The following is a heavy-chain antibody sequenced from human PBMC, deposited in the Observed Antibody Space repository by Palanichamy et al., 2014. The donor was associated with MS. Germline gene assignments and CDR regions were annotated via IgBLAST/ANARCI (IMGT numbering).Heavy chain of an antibody. CDR1: GGSISSSSYY. D-gene: IGHD6-13*01. CDR2: IYYSGST. J-gene: IGHJ4*02. Sequence: QLQLQESGPGLAKPSETLSLTCTVSGGSISSSSYYWGWIRQPPGKGLEWIGSIYYSGSTYYNPSLKSRVTISVDTSKNQFSLKLSSVTAADTAVYYCARTGRQHLMIDYWGQGTLVTVSS. CDR3: ARTGRQHLMIDY. V-gene: IGHV4-39*01.